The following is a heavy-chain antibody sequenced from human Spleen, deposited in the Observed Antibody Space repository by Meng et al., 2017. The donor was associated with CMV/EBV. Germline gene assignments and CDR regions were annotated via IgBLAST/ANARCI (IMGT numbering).Heavy chain of an antibody. CDR1: GYTFTSYY. Sequence: ASVKVSCKASGYTFTSYYMHWVRQAPGQGLEWMGIINPSGGSTSYAQKFQDRVTMTSDTSTSTAYMELSNLRSEDTAVYYCARGIWFGDPLPSGYWGQGTLVTVSS. CDR2: INPSGGST. J-gene: IGHJ4*02. D-gene: IGHD3-10*01. CDR3: ARGIWFGDPLPSGY. V-gene: IGHV1-46*01.